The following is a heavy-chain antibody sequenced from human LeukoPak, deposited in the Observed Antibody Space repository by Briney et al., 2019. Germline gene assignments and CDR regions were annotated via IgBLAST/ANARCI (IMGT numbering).Heavy chain of an antibody. D-gene: IGHD6-13*01. CDR2: ISGSGDST. CDR1: GFPFSRYA. V-gene: IGHV3-23*01. Sequence: GGSLRLSCAASGFPFSRYAMSGVPHAPGKGRECGSAISGSGDSTYYADSVRGRFTISRDNSKNTLYLQKNTARAAHTPVYLSARAAAGPYFDYWGQGTLVTVSS. CDR3: ARAAAGPYFDY. J-gene: IGHJ4*02.